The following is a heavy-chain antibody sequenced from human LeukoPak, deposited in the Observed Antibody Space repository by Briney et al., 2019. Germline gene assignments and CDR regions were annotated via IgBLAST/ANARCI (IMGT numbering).Heavy chain of an antibody. Sequence: GGSLRLSCAASGFTFSSYGMHWVRQAPGKGLEWVAVISYDGSNKYYADSVKGRFTISRDNSKNTLYLQMNSLRAEDAAVYYCAKVASGGSCYDYWGQGTLVTVSS. CDR1: GFTFSSYG. J-gene: IGHJ4*02. D-gene: IGHD2-15*01. V-gene: IGHV3-30*18. CDR2: ISYDGSNK. CDR3: AKVASGGSCYDY.